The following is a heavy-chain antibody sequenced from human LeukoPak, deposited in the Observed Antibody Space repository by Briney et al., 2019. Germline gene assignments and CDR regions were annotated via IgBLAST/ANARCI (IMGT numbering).Heavy chain of an antibody. CDR2: ISGSGGST. D-gene: IGHD4-17*01. CDR3: ARRAYGDYGRWYYDL. V-gene: IGHV3-23*01. J-gene: IGHJ2*01. Sequence: PGGSLRLSCAASGFTFSSYAMSWVRQAPGKGLEWVSAISGSGGSTYYADSVKGRFTISRDNAKNSLYLQMNSLRAGDTAVYYCARRAYGDYGRWYYDLWGRGTLVTVSS. CDR1: GFTFSSYA.